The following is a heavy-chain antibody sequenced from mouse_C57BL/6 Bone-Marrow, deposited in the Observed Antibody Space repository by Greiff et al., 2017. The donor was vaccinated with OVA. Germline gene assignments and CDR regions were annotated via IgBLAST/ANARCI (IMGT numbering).Heavy chain of an antibody. J-gene: IGHJ2*01. CDR1: GFNIKNTY. CDR2: IDPANGNT. D-gene: IGHD2-2*01. CDR3: AIYYGYDVPLEGFDY. V-gene: IGHV14-3*01. Sequence: VQLQQSVAELVRPGASVKLSCTASGFNIKNTYMHWVKQRPEQGLEWIGRIDPANGNTKYAPKFQGKATITADTSSNTAYLQLSSLTSEDTAIYYCAIYYGYDVPLEGFDYWGQGTTLTVSS.